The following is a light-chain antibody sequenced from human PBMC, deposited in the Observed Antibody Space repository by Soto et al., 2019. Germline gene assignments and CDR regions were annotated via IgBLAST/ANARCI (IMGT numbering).Light chain of an antibody. V-gene: IGKV1-9*01. J-gene: IGKJ1*01. CDR1: QGISSY. CDR3: QQLNSYPPE. CDR2: AAS. Sequence: IQLTQSPSSLSASVGARVTITCRASQGISSYLAWYQQKPGKAPKLLIYAASTLQSVVPSSFSRSGSRTDFTLKITRMQPKDFATYYCQQLNSYPPEFGQGTKVEVK.